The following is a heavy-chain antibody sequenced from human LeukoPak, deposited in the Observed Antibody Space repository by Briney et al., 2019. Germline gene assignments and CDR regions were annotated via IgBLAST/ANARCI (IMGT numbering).Heavy chain of an antibody. J-gene: IGHJ4*02. CDR1: GGSISSGGYY. V-gene: IGHV4-39*07. D-gene: IGHD6-6*01. CDR2: INHSGST. Sequence: SETLSPTCTVSGGSISSGGYYWSWIRQPPGKGLEWIGEINHSGSTNYNPSLKSRVTISVDTSKNQFSLKLSSVTAADTAVYYCARGWIAARRAEFNYWGQGTLVTVSS. CDR3: ARGWIAARRAEFNY.